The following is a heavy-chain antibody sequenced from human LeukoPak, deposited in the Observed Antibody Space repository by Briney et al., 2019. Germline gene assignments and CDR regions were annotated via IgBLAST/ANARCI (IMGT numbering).Heavy chain of an antibody. D-gene: IGHD6-13*01. CDR3: ARQPITASFDS. J-gene: IGHJ4*02. V-gene: IGHV5-51*01. Sequence: GESLKISCKGSGYSFTTYWIGWVRQMPEKGLEWMGIIYPGDSDTRYSLSFQGQVTISADKSTNTAYLQWSSLKASDTAMYYCARQPITASFDSWGQGTLVTVSS. CDR2: IYPGDSDT. CDR1: GYSFTTYW.